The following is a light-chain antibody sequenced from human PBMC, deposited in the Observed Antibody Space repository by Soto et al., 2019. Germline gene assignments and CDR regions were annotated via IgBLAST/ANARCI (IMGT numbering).Light chain of an antibody. J-gene: IGKJ2*01. CDR1: QGISSY. CDR2: AAS. CDR3: QQLNNYPYT. Sequence: DIQLTQSPSFLSASIGDRVTITCRASQGISSYLAWYQQKPGKAPNLLIFAASTLQSGVPSRFSGSGSGTEFTLTISSLQPEDFATYYCQQLNNYPYTFGQGTKLEIK. V-gene: IGKV1-9*01.